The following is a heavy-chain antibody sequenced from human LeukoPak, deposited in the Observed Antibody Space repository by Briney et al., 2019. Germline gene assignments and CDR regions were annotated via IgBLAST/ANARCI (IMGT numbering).Heavy chain of an antibody. V-gene: IGHV3-23*01. D-gene: IGHD3-3*01. Sequence: GGSLRLSCATSGFLFSNYAMIWVRQAPGKGLEWVSGISDSGGSTYYADSVKGRFTISRDNSKSTLYMQMSSLRAENKAVYYCAKSAYDFWSSFDYWGQGTLVTVSS. CDR2: ISDSGGST. CDR3: AKSAYDFWSSFDY. CDR1: GFLFSNYA. J-gene: IGHJ4*02.